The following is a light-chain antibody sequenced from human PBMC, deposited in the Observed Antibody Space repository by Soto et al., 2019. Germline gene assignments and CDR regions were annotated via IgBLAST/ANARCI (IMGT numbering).Light chain of an antibody. CDR3: PKYNSAPRVT. Sequence: DIQMTQSPSSLSASVGDRVTITCRASQGISNYLAWYQQKPGKVPKLLIYAASTLQSGVPSRFSGSGSGTDFTLPISRLQPEDVATYYCPKYNSAPRVTFGHRPKVDIK. CDR1: QGISNY. J-gene: IGKJ3*01. CDR2: AAS. V-gene: IGKV1-27*01.